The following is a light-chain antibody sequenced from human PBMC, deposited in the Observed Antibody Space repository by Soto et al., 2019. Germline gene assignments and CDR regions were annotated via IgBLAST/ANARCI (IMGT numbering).Light chain of an antibody. CDR1: QSVSSN. J-gene: IGKJ4*01. CDR3: QQYNNWPPLT. V-gene: IGKV3-15*01. Sequence: EILMRQSPATLSVPPGASGTLSRSASQSVSSNLASYQQKPGQTPRLLIYDASTRATGIPARFSGSGSGTEFTLTISSLQSEDFAVYYCQQYNNWPPLTFGGGTKVDIK. CDR2: DAS.